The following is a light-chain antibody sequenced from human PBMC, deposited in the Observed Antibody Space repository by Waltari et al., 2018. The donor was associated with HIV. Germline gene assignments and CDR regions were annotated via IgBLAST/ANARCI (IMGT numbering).Light chain of an antibody. J-gene: IGLJ3*02. CDR1: DSDFGLYNF. CDR3: ASFTGDNTVM. Sequence: AVTQPASVSGLPGQSTTISCTGGDSDFGLYNFVSWYQQHSGKPPKLILYDVDSRASGVSDRCSVSMSGNTASLTISGRRAEDEAHYYCASFTGDNTVMFGGGTEVTVL. CDR2: DVD. V-gene: IGLV2-14*03.